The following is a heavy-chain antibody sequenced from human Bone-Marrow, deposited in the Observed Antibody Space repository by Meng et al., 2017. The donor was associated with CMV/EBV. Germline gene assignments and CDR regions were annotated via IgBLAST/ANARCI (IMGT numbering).Heavy chain of an antibody. V-gene: IGHV3-30*04. CDR2: ISYDGSNK. D-gene: IGHD2-2*01. CDR1: GFTFSSYA. Sequence: GESLKISCAASGFTFSSYAMHWVRQAPGKGLEWVAVISYDGSNKYYADSVKGRFTISRDNSKNTLYLQMNSLRAEDTAVYYCARDPPGPYCSSTSCYVTYFAYWGQGPRVTGSS. J-gene: IGHJ4*02. CDR3: ARDPPGPYCSSTSCYVTYFAY.